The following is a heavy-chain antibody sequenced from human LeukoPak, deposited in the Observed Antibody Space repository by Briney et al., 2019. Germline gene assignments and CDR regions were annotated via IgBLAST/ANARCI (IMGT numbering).Heavy chain of an antibody. CDR3: AKVTWESRPPDCNS. V-gene: IGHV3-23*01. CDR2: IRGSGDTA. J-gene: IGHJ4*02. CDR1: GFTFSNYA. D-gene: IGHD6-6*01. Sequence: PGGSLRLSCAASGFTFSNYAMNWVRQAPGKGLEWVSAIRGSGDTALYADSVKGRFTISRDNFKNIVYLEMNSLRAEDTATYYCAKVTWESRPPDCNSWGPGTLVTVSS.